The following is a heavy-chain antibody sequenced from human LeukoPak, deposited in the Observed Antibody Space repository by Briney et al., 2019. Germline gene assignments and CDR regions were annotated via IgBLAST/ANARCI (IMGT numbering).Heavy chain of an antibody. D-gene: IGHD3-10*01. CDR3: ARYGSGRYLDPFDI. V-gene: IGHV4-59*10. Sequence: SETLSLTCTASVVSISSYFWSGSRQPAGKGVEWIGRIYTSGSTNYNPSLRSRVNMSIDTSKNQFSLKVISVTAADTAVYYCARYGSGRYLDPFDIWGQGTMVIVSS. CDR2: IYTSGST. CDR1: VVSISSYF. J-gene: IGHJ3*02.